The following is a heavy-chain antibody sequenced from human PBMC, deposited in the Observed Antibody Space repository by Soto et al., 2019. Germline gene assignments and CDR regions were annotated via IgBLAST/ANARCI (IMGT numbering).Heavy chain of an antibody. J-gene: IGHJ4*02. CDR2: INSDGSSS. Sequence: EVQLVESGGGLVQPGGSLRLSCAASGFTFSSYWMHWVRQAPGKGLVWVSRINSDGSSSSYADSVKGRFTISRDNAKNTRYLQMNSLRAEDTAVYYCARGCSSTSCYTREQWLADYWGQGTLVTVSS. CDR3: ARGCSSTSCYTREQWLADY. CDR1: GFTFSSYW. V-gene: IGHV3-74*01. D-gene: IGHD2-2*02.